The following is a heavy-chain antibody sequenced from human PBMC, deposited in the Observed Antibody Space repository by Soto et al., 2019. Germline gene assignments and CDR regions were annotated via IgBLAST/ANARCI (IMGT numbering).Heavy chain of an antibody. CDR2: ISYDGSNK. D-gene: IGHD2-15*01. V-gene: IGHV3-30-3*01. CDR1: GFTFSSYA. Sequence: QVQLVESGGGVVQPGRSLRLSCAASGFTFSSYAMHWVRQAPGKGLEWVAVISYDGSNKYYADSVKGRFTISRDNSKNTLYLQMNSLRAEDTAVYYCAREVVVVAATGGMDVWGKVTTVTVSS. J-gene: IGHJ6*04. CDR3: AREVVVVAATGGMDV.